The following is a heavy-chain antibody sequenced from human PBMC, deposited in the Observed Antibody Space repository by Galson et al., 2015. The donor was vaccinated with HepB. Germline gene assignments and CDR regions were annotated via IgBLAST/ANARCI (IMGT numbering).Heavy chain of an antibody. J-gene: IGHJ4*02. CDR2: INPNSGGT. CDR1: GYRFTGYF. Sequence: SVKVSCKASGYRFTGYFFHWVRQAPGEGLEWMGWINPNSGGTNYAQKFQGRVTVTRDTSISTAYMEVSRLTFDDTAVYYCARDGDWEGAGLGYWGQGTLVTVSS. CDR3: ARDGDWEGAGLGY. V-gene: IGHV1-2*02. D-gene: IGHD3/OR15-3a*01.